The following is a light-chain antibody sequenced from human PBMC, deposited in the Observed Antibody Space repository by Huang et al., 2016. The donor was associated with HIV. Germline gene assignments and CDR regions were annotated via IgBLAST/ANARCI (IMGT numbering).Light chain of an antibody. CDR3: QQYGTLPRT. CDR2: DAS. Sequence: EIVLTQSPATLSLSPGERATLSCGASQSVSSYLAWYQQKPGLAPRLLIYDASNRATGIPDMFSGRGSGTDFTLTISRLEPEDFAVYYCQQYGTLPRTFGQGTRLEIK. CDR1: QSVSSY. J-gene: IGKJ5*01. V-gene: IGKV3D-20*01.